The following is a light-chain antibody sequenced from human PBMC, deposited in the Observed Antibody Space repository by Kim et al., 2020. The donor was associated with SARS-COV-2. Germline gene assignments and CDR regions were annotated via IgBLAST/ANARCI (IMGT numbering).Light chain of an antibody. V-gene: IGLV3-9*01. CDR3: QVWDSNSA. CDR2: RDN. CDR1: NIGTPN. Sequence: VSEALGQTARITCGGNNIGTPNVPWYQQRQGQAPVLVIYRDNNRPSGIPERFSGSKSGNMATLTISRAQAGDEADYYCQVWDSNSAFGGGTQLTVL. J-gene: IGLJ2*01.